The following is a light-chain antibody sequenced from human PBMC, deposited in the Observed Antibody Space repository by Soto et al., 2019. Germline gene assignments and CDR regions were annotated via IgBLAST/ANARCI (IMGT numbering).Light chain of an antibody. Sequence: DIQMTQSPSSLSASVGDRVSITCRASQTISNYLNWYQQKPGEAPKVLIYAASSLQSGVPPRFSGSGSGTDFTLTISTLQPEDFATYYCQQSYSTPWTFGQGTKVDI. J-gene: IGKJ1*01. CDR1: QTISNY. CDR2: AAS. V-gene: IGKV1-39*01. CDR3: QQSYSTPWT.